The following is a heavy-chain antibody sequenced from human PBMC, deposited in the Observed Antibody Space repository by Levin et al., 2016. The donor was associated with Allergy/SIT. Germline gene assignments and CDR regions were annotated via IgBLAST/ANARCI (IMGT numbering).Heavy chain of an antibody. CDR3: ARDAQGYGMDV. Sequence: SETLSLTCTVSGGSISSYYWSWIRQPPGKGLEWIGYIYYSGSTNYNPSLKSRVTISVDTSKNQFSLKLSSVTAADTAVYYCARDAQGYGMDVWGQGTTVTVSS. V-gene: IGHV4-59*01. CDR2: IYYSGST. J-gene: IGHJ6*02. CDR1: GGSISSYY.